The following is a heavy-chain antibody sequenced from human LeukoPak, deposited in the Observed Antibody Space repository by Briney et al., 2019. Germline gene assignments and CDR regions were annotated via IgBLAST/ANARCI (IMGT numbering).Heavy chain of an antibody. CDR2: IKQDGSEK. V-gene: IGHV3-7*01. CDR1: GFTFSSYW. CDR3: ARDHYGSGSYYYYYMDV. J-gene: IGHJ6*03. Sequence: PGGSLRLSCAASGFTFSSYWMSWVRQAPGKGLEWVANIKQDGSEKYYVDSVKGRFTISRDNAKNSLYLQMNSLRAEDTAVYYCARDHYGSGSYYYYYMDVWGKGTTVTVSS. D-gene: IGHD3-10*01.